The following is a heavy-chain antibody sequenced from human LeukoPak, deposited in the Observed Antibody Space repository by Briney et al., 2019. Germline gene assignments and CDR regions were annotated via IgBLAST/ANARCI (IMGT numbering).Heavy chain of an antibody. CDR3: AKGDGLGLLWFAEVFDY. Sequence: GGSLRLSCVASGFTFTSFGMNWVRQAPGKGLEWVSVISGSGGRTYYADSVKGRFTISRDNSKKTLYLQMNSLGAEDTAVYYCAKGDGLGLLWFAEVFDYWGQGTLVTVSS. CDR1: GFTFTSFG. J-gene: IGHJ4*02. D-gene: IGHD3-10*01. CDR2: ISGSGGRT. V-gene: IGHV3-23*01.